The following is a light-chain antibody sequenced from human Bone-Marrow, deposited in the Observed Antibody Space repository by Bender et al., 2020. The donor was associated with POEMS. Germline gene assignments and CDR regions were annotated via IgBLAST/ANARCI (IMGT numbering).Light chain of an antibody. CDR1: SSNIGTNP. CDR2: INN. Sequence: QSVLTQPPSASGTPGQRVTISCSGSSSNIGTNPVNWYQQLPGTAPKLLIYINNQRPSGVSYRFSGSKSGNTASLTSSGLQAEDEADYYCCSYAGSITHLLFGGGTKLTVL. V-gene: IGLV1-44*01. J-gene: IGLJ2*01. CDR3: CSYAGSITHLL.